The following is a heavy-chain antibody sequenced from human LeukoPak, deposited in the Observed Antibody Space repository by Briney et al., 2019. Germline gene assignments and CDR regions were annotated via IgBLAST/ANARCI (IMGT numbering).Heavy chain of an antibody. CDR1: GGSISSYY. CDR3: ARGRVRYDILTGYYGSSSPFDY. Sequence: PETLSLTCTVSGGSISSYYWSWIRQPPGKGLEWIGYIYYSGSTNYNPSLKSRVTISVDTSKNQFSLKLSSVTAADTAVYYCARGRVRYDILTGYYGSSSPFDYWGQGTLVTVSS. CDR2: IYYSGST. V-gene: IGHV4-59*01. D-gene: IGHD3-9*01. J-gene: IGHJ4*02.